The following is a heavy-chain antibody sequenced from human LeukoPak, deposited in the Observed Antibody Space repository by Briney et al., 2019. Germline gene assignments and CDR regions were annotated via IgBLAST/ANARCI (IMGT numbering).Heavy chain of an antibody. D-gene: IGHD4-11*01. CDR1: GGSISSYY. CDR3: ASNTVSYYYYYMDA. J-gene: IGHJ6*03. CDR2: IYTSGST. Sequence: SETLSLTCTVSGGSISSYYWSWIRQPAGKGLEWMGRIYTSGSTNYNPSLKSRVTMSVDTSKNQFSLKLSSVTAADTAVYYCASNTVSYYYYYMDAWGKGTTVTVSS. V-gene: IGHV4-4*07.